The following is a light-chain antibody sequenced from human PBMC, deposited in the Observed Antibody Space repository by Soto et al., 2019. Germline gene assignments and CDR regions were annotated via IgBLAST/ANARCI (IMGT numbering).Light chain of an antibody. Sequence: VMTQSPATLSVSPGERATLSCRASQSISNNLAWYQQKPGQAPRLLIFGASSRATGIPDRFAGSGSGTDFTLTISGLEPEDFAVYYCQQYGTSPLTFGQGTKVDIK. CDR2: GAS. CDR1: QSISNN. V-gene: IGKV3-20*01. J-gene: IGKJ1*01. CDR3: QQYGTSPLT.